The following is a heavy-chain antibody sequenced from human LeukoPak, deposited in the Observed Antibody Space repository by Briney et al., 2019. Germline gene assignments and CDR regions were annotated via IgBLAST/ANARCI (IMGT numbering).Heavy chain of an antibody. Sequence: SQTLSLTCAMSGDSVSSNSAASNWVRQSPSRGLEWRGRTYYRSTWYNDYAVSVKSRITINPDTSKNQFSLQLNSVTPEDTAVYYCARGGWPPDSSGWDELFYYGMDVWGQGTTVTVSS. CDR1: GDSVSSNSAA. V-gene: IGHV6-1*01. CDR2: TYYRSTWYN. J-gene: IGHJ6*02. D-gene: IGHD6-19*01. CDR3: ARGGWPPDSSGWDELFYYGMDV.